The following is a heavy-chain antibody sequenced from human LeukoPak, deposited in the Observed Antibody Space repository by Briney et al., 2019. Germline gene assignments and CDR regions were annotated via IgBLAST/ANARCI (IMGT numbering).Heavy chain of an antibody. CDR1: GASISSSSYY. CDR2: ISYSGST. CDR3: ARRGQLGHYFDY. J-gene: IGHJ4*02. Sequence: SETLSLTCTVSGASISSSSYYWGWIRQPPGKGLEWIGSISYSGSTYYNPSLKSRVTISGDTSKNQFSLKLSSVAAADTAVYYCARRGQLGHYFDYWGQGTLVTVSS. V-gene: IGHV4-39*01. D-gene: IGHD6-6*01.